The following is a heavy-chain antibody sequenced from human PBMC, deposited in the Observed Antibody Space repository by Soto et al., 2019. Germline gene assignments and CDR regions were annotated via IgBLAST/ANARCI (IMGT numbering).Heavy chain of an antibody. D-gene: IGHD6-13*01. CDR2: IYYSGST. J-gene: IGHJ5*02. V-gene: IGHV4-31*03. Sequence: SETLSLTCTVSGGSISSGGYYWSWIRQHPGKGLEWIGYIYYSGSTYYNPSLKSRVTISVDTSKNQFSLKLSSVTAADTAVYYCTREGFYIVAAGPYKWFDPWGQGTLVTVS. CDR3: TREGFYIVAAGPYKWFDP. CDR1: GGSISSGGYY.